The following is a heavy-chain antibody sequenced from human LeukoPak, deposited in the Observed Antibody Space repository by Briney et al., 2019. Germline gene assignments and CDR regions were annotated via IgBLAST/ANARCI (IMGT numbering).Heavy chain of an antibody. D-gene: IGHD6-19*01. J-gene: IGHJ4*02. CDR3: ARVVADSSGWETLDY. CDR1: GYTFTSYG. Sequence: ASVKVSCTASGYTFTSYGISWVRQAPGQGLEWMGIINPSDGSTNYARNFQGRVTMTRDTSTSTVYMELSSLRSEDTAVYYCARVVADSSGWETLDYWGQGTLVTVSS. CDR2: INPSDGST. V-gene: IGHV1-46*01.